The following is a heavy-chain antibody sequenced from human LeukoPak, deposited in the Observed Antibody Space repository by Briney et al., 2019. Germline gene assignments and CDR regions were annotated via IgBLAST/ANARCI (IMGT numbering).Heavy chain of an antibody. V-gene: IGHV5-51*01. D-gene: IGHD2-15*01. CDR3: ARRLGYCSGGSCSRFLNWFDP. CDR2: IYPGDSVT. CDR1: GYSFTSSW. J-gene: IGHJ5*02. Sequence: GESLKISCKGSGYSFTSSWIAWGRQMPGKGLEWRGIIYPGDSVTRYSPSFQGQVTISADKSISTAYLQWSSLKASDTAMYYCARRLGYCSGGSCSRFLNWFDPWGQGTLVTVSS.